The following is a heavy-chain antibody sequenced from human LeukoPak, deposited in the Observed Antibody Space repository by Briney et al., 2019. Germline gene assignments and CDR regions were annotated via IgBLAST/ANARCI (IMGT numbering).Heavy chain of an antibody. CDR3: STAAVTTISHSDQAFDI. D-gene: IGHD6-13*01. J-gene: IGHJ3*02. CDR1: RFTFSNYG. Sequence: GRSLRLSCAASRFTFSNYGMHWVRQAPGKGLEWVTVIWYDGSNKDYADSVKGRFTISRDNSKNTVYLQMNSLRAEDTAVYYCSTAAVTTISHSDQAFDIWGQGTMVTVSS. V-gene: IGHV3-33*01. CDR2: IWYDGSNK.